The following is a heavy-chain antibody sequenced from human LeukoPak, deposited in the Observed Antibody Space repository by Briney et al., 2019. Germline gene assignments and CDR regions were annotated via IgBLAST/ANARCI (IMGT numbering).Heavy chain of an antibody. D-gene: IGHD3-3*01. CDR2: IYLGGNT. CDR3: ARDPVRFLEWWSTEGDTDV. CDR1: GFTFSSYS. V-gene: IGHV3-66*01. J-gene: IGHJ6*02. Sequence: GGSLRLSCAASGFTFSSYSMNWVRQAPGKGLEWVSTIYLGGNTYYAETVKGRFTVSRDRSKNAVSLQMNSLRAEDTAVYYCARDPVRFLEWWSTEGDTDVWGQGTTVIVSS.